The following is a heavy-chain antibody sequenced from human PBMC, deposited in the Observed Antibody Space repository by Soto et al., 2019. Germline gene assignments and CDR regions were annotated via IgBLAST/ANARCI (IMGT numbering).Heavy chain of an antibody. CDR2: IYHSGST. CDR3: ARGSYSGYDFALDI. Sequence: QLQLQESGSGLVKPSQTLSLTCAVSGGSISSGGYSWSWIQQPPGKGLEWIGYIYHSGSTYYNPSIKSRVTISVDRSKNQFSLKLSSVTAADTAVYYCARGSYSGYDFALDIWGQGTMVTVSS. J-gene: IGHJ3*02. D-gene: IGHD5-12*01. CDR1: GGSISSGGYS. V-gene: IGHV4-30-2*01.